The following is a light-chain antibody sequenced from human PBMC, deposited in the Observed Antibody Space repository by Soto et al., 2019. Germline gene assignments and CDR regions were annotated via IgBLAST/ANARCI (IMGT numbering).Light chain of an antibody. CDR3: AAWDDSLNGSV. CDR2: NNN. CDR1: SSNIGSNT. Sequence: QSVLTQPPSASGTPGQRVTISCSGSSSNIGSNTVNWYQQLPGTAPKLLMYNNNQRPSGVPDRFSGSKSGTSASLAISGLQSEDEADYYCAAWDDSLNGSVFGGGTKLTVL. V-gene: IGLV1-44*01. J-gene: IGLJ3*02.